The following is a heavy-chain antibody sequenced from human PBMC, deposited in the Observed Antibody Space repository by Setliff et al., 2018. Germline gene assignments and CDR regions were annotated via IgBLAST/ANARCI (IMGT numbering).Heavy chain of an antibody. CDR2: INAGNGNI. Sequence: ASVKVSCKASGDTSTTYAIHWVRQAPGQGLEWMGWINAGNGNIRYSQNFQGRVTITRDTSASTAYMELSSLTSEDTAMYYCARGDVYSGSYYHFDYWGQGTLVTV. CDR1: GDTSTTYA. V-gene: IGHV1-3*01. CDR3: ARGDVYSGSYYHFDY. J-gene: IGHJ4*02. D-gene: IGHD1-26*01.